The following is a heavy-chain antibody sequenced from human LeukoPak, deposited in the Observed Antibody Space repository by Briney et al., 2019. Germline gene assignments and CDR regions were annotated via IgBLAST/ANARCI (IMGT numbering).Heavy chain of an antibody. CDR1: GGSISRGGYS. CDR2: IYHSGRT. J-gene: IGHJ4*02. V-gene: IGHV4-30-2*01. Sequence: PSQTLSLTCAVSGGSISRGGYSWSWIRKPPGKGLEWLGYIYHSGRTYYHPSLKSRVTISVDRSKNQFSLKLSSVTAADTAVYYCARDLSSSWYDYWGQRTLVTVSS. D-gene: IGHD6-13*01. CDR3: ARDLSSSWYDY.